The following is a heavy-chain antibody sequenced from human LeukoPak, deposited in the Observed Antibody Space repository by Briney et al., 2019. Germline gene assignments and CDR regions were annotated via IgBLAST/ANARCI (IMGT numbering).Heavy chain of an antibody. CDR1: GYTFTGYY. D-gene: IGHD1-26*01. V-gene: IGHV1-2*02. CDR3: ARDSSGSYYGGSNWFDP. CDR2: INPNSGGT. Sequence: GASVKVSCNASGYTFTGYYMHWVRQAPGQGLEWMGWINPNSGGTNYAQKFQGRVTMTRDTSISTAYMELSRLRSDDTAVYYCARDSSGSYYGGSNWFDPWGQGTLVTVSS. J-gene: IGHJ5*02.